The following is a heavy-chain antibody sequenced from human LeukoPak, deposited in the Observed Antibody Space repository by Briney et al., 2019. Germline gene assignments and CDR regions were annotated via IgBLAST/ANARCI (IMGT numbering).Heavy chain of an antibody. V-gene: IGHV1-24*01. CDR1: GNTLTKLP. J-gene: IGHJ3*01. CDR2: VDPEDGET. CDR3: ATVNYYDYEGWGADAFDL. Sequence: ASVKVSCKVSGNTLTKLPIHCVRQAPGKGLWWMGGVDPEDGETTYTRNLQGRVAMTEDTSTDTGYMELGSLRSEDTAMYYCATVNYYDYEGWGADAFDLWGQGTVVTVA. D-gene: IGHD3-22*01.